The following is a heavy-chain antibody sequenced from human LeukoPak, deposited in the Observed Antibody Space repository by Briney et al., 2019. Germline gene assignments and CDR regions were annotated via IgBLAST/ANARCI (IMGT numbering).Heavy chain of an antibody. CDR3: ASYNLPYYDFWSGYQDAFDI. CDR2: IIPIFGTA. CDR1: GGAFSSYA. Sequence: ASVKVSCKASGGAFSSYAISWVRQAPGQGLEWMGGIIPIFGTANYAQKFQGRVTIITDESTSTAYMELSSLRSEDTAVYYCASYNLPYYDFWSGYQDAFDIWGQGTMVTVSS. J-gene: IGHJ3*02. V-gene: IGHV1-69*05. D-gene: IGHD3-3*01.